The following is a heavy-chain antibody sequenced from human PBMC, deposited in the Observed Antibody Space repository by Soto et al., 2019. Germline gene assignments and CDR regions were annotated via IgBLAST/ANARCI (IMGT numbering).Heavy chain of an antibody. CDR2: IYYSGST. D-gene: IGHD2-2*01. Sequence: TSETLSLTCTVSGGSISSDGYYWSWIRQHPGKGLEWIGYIYYSGSTYYNPSLKSRVTISVDTSKNQFSLKLSSVTAADTAVYYCATARGYCSSTSCYLAAFDIWGQGTMVTVSS. J-gene: IGHJ3*02. CDR1: GGSISSDGYY. V-gene: IGHV4-31*03. CDR3: ATARGYCSSTSCYLAAFDI.